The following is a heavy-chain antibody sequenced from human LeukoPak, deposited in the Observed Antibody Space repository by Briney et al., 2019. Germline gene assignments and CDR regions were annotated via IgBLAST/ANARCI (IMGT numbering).Heavy chain of an antibody. V-gene: IGHV3-23*01. D-gene: IGHD3-22*01. CDR2: ISGSGGST. CDR1: GFTFSSYA. CDR3: ALLGVVVITVERAFDI. Sequence: GGSLRLSCAASGFTFSSYAMSWVRQAPGKGLEGVSAISGSGGSTYYADSVKGRFTISRDNSKNTLYLQMNSLRAEDTAVYYCALLGVVVITVERAFDIWGQGTMVTVSS. J-gene: IGHJ3*02.